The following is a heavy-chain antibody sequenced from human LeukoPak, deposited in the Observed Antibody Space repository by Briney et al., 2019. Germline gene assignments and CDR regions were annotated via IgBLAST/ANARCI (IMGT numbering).Heavy chain of an antibody. D-gene: IGHD3-16*01. CDR1: GHSFSAYY. V-gene: IGHV1-2*06. CDR2: IDPNNGDT. Sequence: ASVTVSCKASGHSFSAYYIHWVRQAPGQGLQWMGRIDPNNGDTKYTQEFQGRVSMTRDTSIGTAYMYLSRLTSDDTAVYYCTTFTAPRNAFDLWGQGTMVTVSS. CDR3: TTFTAPRNAFDL. J-gene: IGHJ3*01.